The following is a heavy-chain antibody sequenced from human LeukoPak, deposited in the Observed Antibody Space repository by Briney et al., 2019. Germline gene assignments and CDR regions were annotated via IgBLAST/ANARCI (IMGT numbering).Heavy chain of an antibody. Sequence: SETLSLTCTVSGGSISSYYWSWIRQPAGKGLEWIGRIYTSGSTNYSPSLKSRVTMSVDTSKNQFSLKLSSVTAADTAVYYCARTNYGSGSYYVDYWGQGTLVTVSS. CDR1: GGSISSYY. CDR2: IYTSGST. V-gene: IGHV4-4*07. J-gene: IGHJ4*02. CDR3: ARTNYGSGSYYVDY. D-gene: IGHD3-10*01.